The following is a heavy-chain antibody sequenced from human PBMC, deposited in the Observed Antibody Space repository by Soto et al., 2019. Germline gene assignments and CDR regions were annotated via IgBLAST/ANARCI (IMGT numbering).Heavy chain of an antibody. CDR1: GFTFSSYA. CDR2: ISYDGSNK. J-gene: IGHJ6*02. D-gene: IGHD3-3*01. Sequence: LRLSCAASGFTFSSYAMHWVRQAPGKGLEWVAVISYDGSNKYYADSVKGRFTISRDNSKNTLYLQMNSLRAEDTAVYYCARDRTITIFGVVILVGGMDVWGQGTTVTVSS. CDR3: ARDRTITIFGVVILVGGMDV. V-gene: IGHV3-30-3*01.